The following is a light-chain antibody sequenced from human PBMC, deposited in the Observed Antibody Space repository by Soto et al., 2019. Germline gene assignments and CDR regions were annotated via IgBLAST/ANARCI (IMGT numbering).Light chain of an antibody. CDR1: QSVRNNY. Sequence: EIVLTQSPATLSLSPGERATLSCRASQSVRNNYLAWYQQKPGQAPRFLIYDASSRATGIPDRFSGSGSGTDFTLTISRLEPEDFAVYYCQQYGRSPLTCGGGTKVEIK. CDR3: QQYGRSPLT. CDR2: DAS. V-gene: IGKV3-20*01. J-gene: IGKJ4*01.